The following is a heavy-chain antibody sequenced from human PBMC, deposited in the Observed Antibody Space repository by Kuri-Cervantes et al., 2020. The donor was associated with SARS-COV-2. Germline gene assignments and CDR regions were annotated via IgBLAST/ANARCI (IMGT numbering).Heavy chain of an antibody. CDR1: GFTVSSNY. CDR3: ARDQSGIAAAGTNDY. V-gene: IGHV3-21*01. J-gene: IGHJ4*02. Sequence: GESLKISCAASGFTVSSNYMSWVRQAPGKGLEWVSSISSSSSYIYYADSVKGRFTISRDNAKNSLYLQMNSLRAEDTAVYYCARDQSGIAAAGTNDYWGQGTLVTVSS. D-gene: IGHD6-13*01. CDR2: ISSSSSYI.